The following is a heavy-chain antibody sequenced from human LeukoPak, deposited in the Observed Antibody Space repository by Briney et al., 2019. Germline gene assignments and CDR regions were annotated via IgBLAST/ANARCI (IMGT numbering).Heavy chain of an antibody. CDR3: AREEDCSSTSCYYFAY. J-gene: IGHJ4*02. CDR2: ISGSGGST. CDR1: GFTFSSYA. D-gene: IGHD2-2*01. Sequence: SGGSLRLSCAASGFTFSSYAMSWVRQAPGKGLEWVSAISGSGGSTYYADSVKGRFTISRDNSKNTLYLQMNSLRAEDTAVYYCAREEDCSSTSCYYFAYWGQGTLVTVSS. V-gene: IGHV3-23*01.